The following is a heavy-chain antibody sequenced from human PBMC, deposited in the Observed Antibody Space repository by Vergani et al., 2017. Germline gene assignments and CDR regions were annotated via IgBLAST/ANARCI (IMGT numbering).Heavy chain of an antibody. CDR1: GGSISSYY. CDR2: IYYSGST. D-gene: IGHD4-17*01. Sequence: QVQLQESGPGLVKPSETLSLTCTVSGGSISSYYWSWIRQPPGKGLEWIGYIYYSGSTNYNPSLKRLVTISVDTSKNQFSLKLSSVTAADTAVYYCARGGNGDYHYYYYYYMDVWGKGTTVTVSS. J-gene: IGHJ6*03. CDR3: ARGGNGDYHYYYYYYMDV. V-gene: IGHV4-59*01.